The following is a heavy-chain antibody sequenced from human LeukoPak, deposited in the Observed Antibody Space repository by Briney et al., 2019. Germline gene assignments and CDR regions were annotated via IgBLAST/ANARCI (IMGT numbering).Heavy chain of an antibody. CDR3: ATMQPFDY. Sequence: PGGSLRLSCAASGFTFNKYAMSWVRQAPGKGLEWVSAISDNGGDRKYADSVKGRFTISRDNSKNTLYLQMNSLRAEDTALYYCATMQPFDYWGQGILVTVSS. CDR1: GFTFNKYA. V-gene: IGHV3-23*01. CDR2: ISDNGGDR. D-gene: IGHD6-13*01. J-gene: IGHJ4*02.